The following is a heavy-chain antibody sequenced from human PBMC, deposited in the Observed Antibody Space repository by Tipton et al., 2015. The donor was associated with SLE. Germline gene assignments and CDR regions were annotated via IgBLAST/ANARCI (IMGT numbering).Heavy chain of an antibody. V-gene: IGHV4-34*01. CDR1: GGSFSGYY. J-gene: IGHJ4*02. CDR2: INHSGST. Sequence: TLSLTCAVYGGSFSGYYWSWIRQPPGKGLEWIGEINHSGSTNYNPSLKSRVTLSVDTSKNQFSLKLSSVTAADTAVYYCARRRIAARYFDYWGQGTLVTVSS. D-gene: IGHD6-6*01. CDR3: ARRRIAARYFDY.